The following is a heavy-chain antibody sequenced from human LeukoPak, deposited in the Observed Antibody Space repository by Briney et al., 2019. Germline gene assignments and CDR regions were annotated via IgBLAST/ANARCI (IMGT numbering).Heavy chain of an antibody. V-gene: IGHV1-2*02. D-gene: IGHD3-10*02. Sequence: ASVKVSDSPSGYTFTGYYMHWVRQAPGQGLEWMGWINPDSGGTNYAQKFQGRVTMTRDTSISTAYMELSRLTSDDTAVYFCARLTIPMCNFDYWGQGTLVTVSS. CDR2: INPDSGGT. J-gene: IGHJ4*02. CDR1: GYTFTGYY. CDR3: ARLTIPMCNFDY.